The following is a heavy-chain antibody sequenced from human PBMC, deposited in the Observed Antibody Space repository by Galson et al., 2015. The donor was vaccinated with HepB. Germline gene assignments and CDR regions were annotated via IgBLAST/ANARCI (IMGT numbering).Heavy chain of an antibody. Sequence: SVKVSCKASGYTFTSYDINWVRQATGQGLEWMGWMNPNSGNTGYAQKSQGRVTMTRNTSISTAYMELSSLRSEDTAVYYCAREVVVVVAATIYYYYYYMDVWGKGTTVTVSS. CDR1: GYTFTSYD. V-gene: IGHV1-8*01. CDR3: AREVVVVVAATIYYYYYYMDV. J-gene: IGHJ6*03. CDR2: MNPNSGNT. D-gene: IGHD2-15*01.